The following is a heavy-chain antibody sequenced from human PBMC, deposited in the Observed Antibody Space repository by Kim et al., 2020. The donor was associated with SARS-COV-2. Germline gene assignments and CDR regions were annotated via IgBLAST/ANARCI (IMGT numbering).Heavy chain of an antibody. Sequence: LKSRVTISVDTAKNQFSRKLSSVTAADTAVYYCARAKRITIFGVVNWFDPWGQGTLVTVSS. J-gene: IGHJ5*02. V-gene: IGHV4-31*02. D-gene: IGHD3-3*01. CDR3: ARAKRITIFGVVNWFDP.